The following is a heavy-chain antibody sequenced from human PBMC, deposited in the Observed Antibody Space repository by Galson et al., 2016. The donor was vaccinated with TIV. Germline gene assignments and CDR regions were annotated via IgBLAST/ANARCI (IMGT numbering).Heavy chain of an antibody. J-gene: IGHJ4*02. CDR3: ARGWWVTYIDLPYFED. D-gene: IGHD2-15*01. V-gene: IGHV4-4*07. CDR1: GVSINDYY. Sequence: ETLSLTCTVSGVSINDYYWSWIRQAAGKRLEWIGRMYIPGNRNYNPTLKSRVTMSADTSKNQFSLTLASVTAADTAVYFCARGWWVTYIDLPYFEDWGQGILVTVSS. CDR2: MYIPGNR.